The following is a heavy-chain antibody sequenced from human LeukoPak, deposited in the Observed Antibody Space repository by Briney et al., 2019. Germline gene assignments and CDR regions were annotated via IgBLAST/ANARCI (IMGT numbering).Heavy chain of an antibody. Sequence: GGSLRLSCAASGFTVSSNYMSWVRQAPGKGLEWVSVIYSGGSTYYADSVKGRFTISRDNSKNTLYLQMNSLRAEDTAVYYCARNPWIQLSGPHRQSYYYYYGMDVWGQGTLVTVSS. D-gene: IGHD5-18*01. J-gene: IGHJ6*02. CDR1: GFTVSSNY. CDR3: ARNPWIQLSGPHRQSYYYYYGMDV. V-gene: IGHV3-66*01. CDR2: IYSGGST.